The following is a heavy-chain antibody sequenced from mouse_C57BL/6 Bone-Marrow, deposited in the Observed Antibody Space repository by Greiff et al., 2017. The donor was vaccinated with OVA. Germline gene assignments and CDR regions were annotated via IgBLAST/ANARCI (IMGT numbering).Heavy chain of an antibody. Sequence: EVKLVESGPELVKPGASVKIPCKASGYTFTDYNMDWVKQSHGKSLEWIGDINPNNGGTIYNQKFKGKATLTVDKSSSTAYMELRSLTSEDTAVYYCARYGGYYWFAYWGQGTLVTVSA. CDR1: GYTFTDYN. J-gene: IGHJ3*01. CDR2: INPNNGGT. V-gene: IGHV1-18*01. D-gene: IGHD2-3*01. CDR3: ARYGGYYWFAY.